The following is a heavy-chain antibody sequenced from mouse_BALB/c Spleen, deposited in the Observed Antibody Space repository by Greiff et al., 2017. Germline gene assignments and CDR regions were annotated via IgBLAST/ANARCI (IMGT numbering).Heavy chain of an antibody. CDR3: TRGTGSFDY. Sequence: VKLVESGAELVRPGASVTLSCKASGYTFTDYEMHWVKQTPVHGLEWIGAIDPETGGTAYNQKFKGKATLTADKSSSTAYMELRSLTSEDSAVYYSTRGTGSFDYWGEGTPLTVSS. V-gene: IGHV1-15*01. CDR1: GYTFTDYE. CDR2: IDPETGGT. J-gene: IGHJ2*01. D-gene: IGHD2-14*01.